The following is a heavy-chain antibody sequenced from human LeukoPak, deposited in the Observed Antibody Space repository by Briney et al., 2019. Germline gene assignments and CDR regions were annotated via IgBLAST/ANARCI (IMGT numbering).Heavy chain of an antibody. CDR2: INHSGST. V-gene: IGHV4-34*01. CDR1: GGSFSGYY. J-gene: IGHJ4*02. CDR3: ARVLCADTAMVIRNYFDY. D-gene: IGHD5-18*01. Sequence: SETLSLTCAVYGGSFSGYYWSWIRQPPGKGLEWIGEINHSGSTNYNPSLKSRVTISVDMSKNQFSLKLSSVTAADTAVYYCARVLCADTAMVIRNYFDYWGQGTLVTVSS.